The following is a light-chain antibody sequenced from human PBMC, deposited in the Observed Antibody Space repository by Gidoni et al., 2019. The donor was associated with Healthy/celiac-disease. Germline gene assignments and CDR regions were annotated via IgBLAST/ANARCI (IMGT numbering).Light chain of an antibody. CDR3: QQYYSTLYT. V-gene: IGKV4-1*01. CDR1: QSVLYSSNNKNY. Sequence: DIVMNQSPYSLAVSLGESATINCKSSQSVLYSSNNKNYLAWYQQKPGQPPKLLIYWASTRESGVPDRFSGSGSGTDFTLTISSLQAEDVAVYYCQQYYSTLYTFGQGTKLEIK. CDR2: WAS. J-gene: IGKJ2*01.